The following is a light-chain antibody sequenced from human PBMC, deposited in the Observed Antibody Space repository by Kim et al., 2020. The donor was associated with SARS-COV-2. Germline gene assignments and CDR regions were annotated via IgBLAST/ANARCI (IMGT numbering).Light chain of an antibody. J-gene: IGKJ5*01. V-gene: IGKV3-20*01. Sequence: ENVLTQSPGTLSLSPGERATLSCRASQSVGSNYLAWYHQKPGQAPRLLIYGASSRATCIPDRFSGSGSGTDFTLTISRLEPEDFAVYYCQQYAKSPITFGQGTRLEIK. CDR1: QSVGSNY. CDR2: GAS. CDR3: QQYAKSPIT.